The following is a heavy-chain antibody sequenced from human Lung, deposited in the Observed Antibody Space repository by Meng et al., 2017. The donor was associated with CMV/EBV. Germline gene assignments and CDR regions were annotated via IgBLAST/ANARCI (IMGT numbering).Heavy chain of an antibody. CDR2: ISGSGSTT. CDR1: FNNYA. Sequence: FNNYAMSWVRQAPGKGLEWVSAISGSGSTTYYADSVKGRFTISSDNSKSTLYLQMNSLRAEDTAVYYCAKYIHYDFWSGYLGDNWLDPWGQGTLVTVSS. CDR3: AKYIHYDFWSGYLGDNWLDP. J-gene: IGHJ5*02. D-gene: IGHD3-3*01. V-gene: IGHV3-23*01.